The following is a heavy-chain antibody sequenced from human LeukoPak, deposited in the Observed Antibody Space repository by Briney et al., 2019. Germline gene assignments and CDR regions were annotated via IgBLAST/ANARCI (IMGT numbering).Heavy chain of an antibody. V-gene: IGHV1-46*01. CDR2: INPSGGST. CDR3: ARGLSSRTPLVWDIVVASWFDP. Sequence: ASVKVSCKASGYTFTSYYMHWVRQAPGQGLEWMGIINPSGGSTSYAQKFQGRVTMTRDMSTSTVYMELSSLRSEDTAVYYCARGLSSRTPLVWDIVVASWFDPWGQGTLVTVSS. J-gene: IGHJ5*02. CDR1: GYTFTSYY. D-gene: IGHD2-15*01.